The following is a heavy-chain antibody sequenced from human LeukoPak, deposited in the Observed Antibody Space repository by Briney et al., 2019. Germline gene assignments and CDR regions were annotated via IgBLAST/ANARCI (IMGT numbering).Heavy chain of an antibody. CDR1: RYTLSNYA. J-gene: IGHJ4*02. CDR2: INAGDGNT. D-gene: IGHD6-19*01. Sequence: ASVKVSCKASRYTLSNYALHWVRQAPGQRPEWMGWINAGDGNTKYSQRFQGRVTITRDTSASTAYMELSSLRSEDTAVYYCARDHASGWYSNLFDYWGQGTLVTVSS. V-gene: IGHV1-3*01. CDR3: ARDHASGWYSNLFDY.